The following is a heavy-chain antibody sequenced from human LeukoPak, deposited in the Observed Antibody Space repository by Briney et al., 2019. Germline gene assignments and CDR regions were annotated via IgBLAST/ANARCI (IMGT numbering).Heavy chain of an antibody. Sequence: PGGSLRLSCAASGFTFSSYAMSWVRQAPGKGLEWVSGISGSGGSTYYADSVKGRFTISRDNPKNTLYLQMNSLRAEDTAVYYCAKVLVSMVRGAFDYWGQGTLVTVSS. CDR2: ISGSGGST. CDR3: AKVLVSMVRGAFDY. V-gene: IGHV3-23*01. D-gene: IGHD3-10*01. CDR1: GFTFSSYA. J-gene: IGHJ4*02.